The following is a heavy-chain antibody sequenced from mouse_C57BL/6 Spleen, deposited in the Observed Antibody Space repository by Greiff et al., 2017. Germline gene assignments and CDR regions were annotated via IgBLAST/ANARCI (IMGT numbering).Heavy chain of an antibody. D-gene: IGHD1-1*01. J-gene: IGHJ2*01. CDR3: ARGPLLRSLDY. CDR1: GFNIKDYY. Sequence: VQLQQSGAELVKPGASVKLSCTASGFNIKDYYMHWVKQRTEQGLEWIGRIDPEDGETKYAPNFQGKATITADTSSNTAYLQLSSLTSEDTAVYYCARGPLLRSLDYWGQGTTLTVSS. V-gene: IGHV14-2*01. CDR2: IDPEDGET.